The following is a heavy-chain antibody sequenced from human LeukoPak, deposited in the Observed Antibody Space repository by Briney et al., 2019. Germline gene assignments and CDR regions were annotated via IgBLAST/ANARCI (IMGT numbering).Heavy chain of an antibody. Sequence: RTSETLSLTCTVSGGSISSGSYYWGWIRQPPGKGLEWIGSISYTGSTYYNPSLKSRVTLSVDKSKNQFSLKLNSVTAADTAVYYCARREGRWNYFDYWGQGMLVTVSS. CDR2: ISYTGST. V-gene: IGHV4-39*07. CDR1: GGSISSGSYY. D-gene: IGHD5-24*01. CDR3: ARREGRWNYFDY. J-gene: IGHJ4*02.